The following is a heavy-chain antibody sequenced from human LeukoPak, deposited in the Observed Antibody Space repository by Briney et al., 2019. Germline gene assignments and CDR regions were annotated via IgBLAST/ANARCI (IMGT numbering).Heavy chain of an antibody. D-gene: IGHD3-16*01. V-gene: IGHV4-30-2*01. CDR1: GDSISSGGYY. Sequence: SETLSLTCTVSGDSISSGGYYWNWIRQPPGKGLEWIGYIYHSGITNYNPSLKSRVTISIDRSKNQFSLKLSSVSAADTAVYYCARGGGQQNYYYNYMDVWGKGTTVTVSS. CDR3: ARGGGQQNYYYNYMDV. J-gene: IGHJ6*03. CDR2: IYHSGIT.